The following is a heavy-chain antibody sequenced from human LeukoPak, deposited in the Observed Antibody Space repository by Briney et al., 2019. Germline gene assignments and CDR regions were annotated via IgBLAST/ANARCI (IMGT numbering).Heavy chain of an antibody. Sequence: SRRLSSPAAGFTPTASAVTWVSQAPGRGMGWVGFNRNKAIGATAHKAASVKGRFTISRDDSQPTSNLQMNSLKTEDTAVYYCSRAYSTGGLGINDYWGQGALVTVSS. V-gene: IGHV3-49*04. D-gene: IGHD6-19*01. CDR3: SRAYSTGGLGINDY. CDR2: NRNKAIGATA. J-gene: IGHJ4*02. CDR1: GFTPTASA.